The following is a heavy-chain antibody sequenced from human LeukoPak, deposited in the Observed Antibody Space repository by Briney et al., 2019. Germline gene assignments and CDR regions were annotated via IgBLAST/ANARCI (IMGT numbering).Heavy chain of an antibody. D-gene: IGHD3-22*01. CDR1: GFTFSSYS. J-gene: IGHJ3*02. CDR3: ARHYDDDAFDI. V-gene: IGHV3-48*04. CDR2: ISSSSSTI. Sequence: PGGSLRLSCAASGFTFSSYSMNWVRQAPGKGLEWVSYISSSSSTIYYADSVKGRFTISRDNAKNSLYLQMNSLRAEDTAVYYCARHYDDDAFDIWGQGTMVTVSS.